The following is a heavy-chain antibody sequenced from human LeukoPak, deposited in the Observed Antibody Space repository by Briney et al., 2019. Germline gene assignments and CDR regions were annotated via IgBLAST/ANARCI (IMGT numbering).Heavy chain of an antibody. CDR3: GREPPESYHFDY. V-gene: IGHV1-46*01. D-gene: IGHD2-2*01. CDR1: GYTFSGFY. Sequence: ASVKVSCKASGYTFSGFYVHWVRQAPGQGLEWMGIIKVSGGRTDYAQKFQGRVTMTRDMSTSTVYMELSNLRSEDTAVYYCGREPPESYHFDYWGQGTLVTVSS. J-gene: IGHJ4*02. CDR2: IKVSGGRT.